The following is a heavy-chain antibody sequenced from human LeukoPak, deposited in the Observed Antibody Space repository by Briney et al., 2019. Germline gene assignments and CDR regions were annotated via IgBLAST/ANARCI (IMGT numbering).Heavy chain of an antibody. Sequence: PGGSLRLSCAASGFTFSDYYKSWIRQAPGKGLEWVSYISSSGSTIYYADSVKGRFTISRDNAKNSLYLQMNSLRAEDTAVYYCARTTSLSYYYGMDVWGQGTTVTVSS. CDR3: ARTTSLSYYYGMDV. D-gene: IGHD4-17*01. J-gene: IGHJ6*02. CDR2: ISSSGSTI. CDR1: GFTFSDYY. V-gene: IGHV3-11*01.